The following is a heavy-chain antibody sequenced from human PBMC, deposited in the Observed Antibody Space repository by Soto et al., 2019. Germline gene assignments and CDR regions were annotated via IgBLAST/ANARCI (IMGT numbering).Heavy chain of an antibody. D-gene: IGHD5-18*01. CDR1: GYSFSTSV. CDR2: ISAGDGKT. J-gene: IGHJ4*02. Sequence: QVHLVQSGAEVKRPGASVKVSCKASGYSFSTSVMHWVRQAPGQRLEWLGWISAGDGKTKYSQNFQGRVTLTRDTSASTAYMELSSLRSEDTAVYYCAKDLGWVTAFDFWGQGTLVTVSS. V-gene: IGHV1-3*01. CDR3: AKDLGWVTAFDF.